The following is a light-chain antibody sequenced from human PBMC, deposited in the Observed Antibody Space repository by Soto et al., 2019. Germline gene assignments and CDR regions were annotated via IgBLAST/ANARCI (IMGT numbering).Light chain of an antibody. CDR3: AAWDDSLSVVV. J-gene: IGLJ2*01. V-gene: IGLV2-11*01. CDR2: NVN. CDR1: SSDVGSYDY. Sequence: QSALIQPPSVSGSPGQSVTISCTGTSSDVGSYDYVSWYQQHPGTVPKPMIYNVNTRPSGVHDRFSGSKSGNTASMTISGLQAEDEADYYCAAWDDSLSVVVFGGGTKVTVL.